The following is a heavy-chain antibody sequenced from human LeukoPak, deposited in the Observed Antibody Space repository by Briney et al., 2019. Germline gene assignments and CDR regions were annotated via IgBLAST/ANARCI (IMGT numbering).Heavy chain of an antibody. Sequence: SSETLSLTCAVYGGSFSGYYWSWIRQPPGKGLEWIGYIYYSGSTNYNPSLKSRVTISVDTSKNQFSLKLSSVTAADTAVYYCARMIAHYYFDYWGQGTLVTVSS. CDR3: ARMIAHYYFDY. D-gene: IGHD3-22*01. J-gene: IGHJ4*02. CDR2: IYYSGST. CDR1: GGSFSGYY. V-gene: IGHV4-59*01.